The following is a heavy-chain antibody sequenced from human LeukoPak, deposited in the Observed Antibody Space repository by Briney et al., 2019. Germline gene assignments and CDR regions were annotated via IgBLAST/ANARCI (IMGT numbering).Heavy chain of an antibody. V-gene: IGHV1-18*01. J-gene: IGHJ3*02. CDR2: ISAYNGNT. CDR3: ARDPDYGDYVRGAFDI. CDR1: GYTFTSYG. D-gene: IGHD4-17*01. Sequence: ASVKVSCKASGYTFTSYGISWVRQAPGQGLEWMGWISAYNGNTNYAQKLQGRVTMTTDTSTSTAYMELRSLRSDDTAVYYCARDPDYGDYVRGAFDIWGQGTMVTVSS.